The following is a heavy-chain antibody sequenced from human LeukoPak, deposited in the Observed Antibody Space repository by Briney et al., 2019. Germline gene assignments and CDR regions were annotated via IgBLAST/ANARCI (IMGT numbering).Heavy chain of an antibody. D-gene: IGHD3-3*01. Sequence: GGSLRLSCAASGFTFSDYYMSWVRQAPGKGLEWVSVIYSGGSTYYADSVRGRFTISRDNSKNTLYLQMNSLRAEDTAVYYCARGQVPLRSLEWSMDVWGQGTTVTVSS. CDR2: IYSGGST. V-gene: IGHV3-53*01. CDR1: GFTFSDYY. CDR3: ARGQVPLRSLEWSMDV. J-gene: IGHJ6*02.